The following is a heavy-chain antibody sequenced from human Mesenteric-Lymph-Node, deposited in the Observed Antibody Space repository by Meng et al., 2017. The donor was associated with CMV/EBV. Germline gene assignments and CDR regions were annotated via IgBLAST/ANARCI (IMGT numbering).Heavy chain of an antibody. D-gene: IGHD7-27*01. CDR1: GFSFSSNY. CDR2: IYTGGTT. J-gene: IGHJ6*02. V-gene: IGHV3-53*01. Sequence: GESLKISCAASGFSFSSNYMSWVRQAPGKGLEWVSVIYTGGTTYYADSVKGRFNISRDNAKNTLYLQMNSLRAEDTAVYYCARALTGYYYYGMDVWGQGTTVTVSS. CDR3: ARALTGYYYYGMDV.